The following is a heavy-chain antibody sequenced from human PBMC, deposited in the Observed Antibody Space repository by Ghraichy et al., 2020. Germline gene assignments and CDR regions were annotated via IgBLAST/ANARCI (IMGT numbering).Heavy chain of an antibody. J-gene: IGHJ4*02. CDR2: MFHSGST. CDR1: GYSISRGYY. D-gene: IGHD2-2*02. Sequence: SETLSLTCAVSGYSISRGYYWGWIRQSPGMGLEWIGYMFHSGSTYYNPSLKSRVTISVDTSKNQFSLKLSSVTAADTAVYYCARSARYCSSTSCYTHFDYWGQGTLVTVSS. CDR3: ARSARYCSSTSCYTHFDY. V-gene: IGHV4-38-2*01.